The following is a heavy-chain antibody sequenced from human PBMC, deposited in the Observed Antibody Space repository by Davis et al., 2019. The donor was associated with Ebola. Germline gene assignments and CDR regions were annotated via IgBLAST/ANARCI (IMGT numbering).Heavy chain of an antibody. J-gene: IGHJ6*04. CDR1: GGSFSGYY. D-gene: IGHD2-8*01. CDR3: ARGRLYLGA. V-gene: IGHV4-34*01. CDR2: INHSGST. Sequence: MPSETLSLTCAVYGGSFSGYYWSWIRQPPGKGLEWIGEINHSGSTNYDPSLKSRVTISVDTSKNQFSLKLSSVTAADTAVYYCARGRLYLGAWGKGTTVTVSS.